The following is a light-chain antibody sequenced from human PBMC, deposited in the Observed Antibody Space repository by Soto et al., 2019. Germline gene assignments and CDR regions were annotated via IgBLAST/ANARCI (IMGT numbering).Light chain of an antibody. CDR3: QSYDSSLSGHVV. Sequence: QSVLTQPPSVSGAPGQRVTISCTGSSSNIGAGYDVHWYQQLPGTAPKLLIYGNSNRPSGVSDRFSGSKSGTSASLAITGLQAEDEADYYFQSYDSSLSGHVVFGGGTKLTVL. V-gene: IGLV1-40*01. CDR1: SSNIGAGYD. CDR2: GNS. J-gene: IGLJ2*01.